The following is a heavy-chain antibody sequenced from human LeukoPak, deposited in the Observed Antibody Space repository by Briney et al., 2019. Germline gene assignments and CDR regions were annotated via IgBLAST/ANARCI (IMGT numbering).Heavy chain of an antibody. CDR3: ARHKAPRPAPFDY. Sequence: SETLSLTCTVSGGSISSYYWSWIRQPPGKGLEWIGYIYYSGSTNYNPSLKSRVTISVDTSKNQFSLKLSSVTAADTAVYYCARHKAPRPAPFDYWGQGTLVTVSS. CDR2: IYYSGST. D-gene: IGHD2-2*01. CDR1: GGSISSYY. J-gene: IGHJ4*02. V-gene: IGHV4-59*08.